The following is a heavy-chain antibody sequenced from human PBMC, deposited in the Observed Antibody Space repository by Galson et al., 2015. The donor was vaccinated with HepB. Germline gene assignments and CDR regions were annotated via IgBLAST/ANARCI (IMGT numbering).Heavy chain of an antibody. CDR2: IYYSGST. Sequence: TLSLTCTVSGGSISSGGYYWSWIRQHPGKGLEWIGYIYYSGSTYYNPSLKSRVTISVDTSKNQFSLKLSSVTAADTAVYYCARDPPAIFGMDVWGQGTTVTVSS. V-gene: IGHV4-31*03. CDR1: GGSISSGGYY. J-gene: IGHJ6*02. CDR3: ARDPPAIFGMDV. D-gene: IGHD2-2*01.